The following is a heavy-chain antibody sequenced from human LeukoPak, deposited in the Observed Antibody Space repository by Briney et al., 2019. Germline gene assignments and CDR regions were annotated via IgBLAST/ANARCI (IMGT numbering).Heavy chain of an antibody. D-gene: IGHD6-13*01. CDR3: ARTPRLQQLVLDY. J-gene: IGHJ4*02. V-gene: IGHV4-59*01. CDR1: GGSISSYY. CDR2: IYYSGST. Sequence: SETLSLTCTVSGGSISSYYWSWIRQPPGKGLEWIGYIYYSGSTNYNPSLKSRVTISVDTSKNQFSLKLSSVTAADTAVYYCARTPRLQQLVLDYWGQGALVTVSS.